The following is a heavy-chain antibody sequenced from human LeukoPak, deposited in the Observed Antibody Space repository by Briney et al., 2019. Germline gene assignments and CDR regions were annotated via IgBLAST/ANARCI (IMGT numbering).Heavy chain of an antibody. Sequence: GGSLRLSCAASGFTFSSYSMNWVRQPPGKGLEWVSSISSSSSYIYYADSVKGRFTISRDNAKNSLYLQMNSLRAEDTAVYYCAREAPDSSSGEPGGAFDIWGQGTMVTVSS. J-gene: IGHJ3*02. CDR2: ISSSSSYI. CDR3: AREAPDSSSGEPGGAFDI. CDR1: GFTFSSYS. D-gene: IGHD6-13*01. V-gene: IGHV3-21*01.